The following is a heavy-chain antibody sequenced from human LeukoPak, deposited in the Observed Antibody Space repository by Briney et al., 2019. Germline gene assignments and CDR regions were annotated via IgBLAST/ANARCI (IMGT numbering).Heavy chain of an antibody. D-gene: IGHD6-13*01. J-gene: IGHJ1*01. Sequence: PGGSLRLSCAASGFTFSSYAMSWVRQAPGKGLEWVSAITGSGGTYDADSVKGRFTISRDNSKNMVYLQMNNLRGEDTAIYYCAKEGAAAGSGYFQLWGQGTLVTVSS. CDR1: GFTFSSYA. CDR2: ITGSGGT. V-gene: IGHV3-23*01. CDR3: AKEGAAAGSGYFQL.